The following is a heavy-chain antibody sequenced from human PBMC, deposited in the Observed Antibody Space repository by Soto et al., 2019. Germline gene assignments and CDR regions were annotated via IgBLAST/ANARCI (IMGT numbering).Heavy chain of an antibody. CDR1: GGSFSGYY. J-gene: IGHJ5*02. D-gene: IGHD2-8*02. Sequence: QVQLQQWGAGLLKPSETLSLTCAVYGGSFSGYYWTWIRQPPGTGLEWIGEINHSGSTNYNPSLKSRVHISVDTSKNQFSLKLTSVTAADTAVYYCARDKITGLFDPWGQGTLVTVSS. CDR2: INHSGST. CDR3: ARDKITGLFDP. V-gene: IGHV4-34*01.